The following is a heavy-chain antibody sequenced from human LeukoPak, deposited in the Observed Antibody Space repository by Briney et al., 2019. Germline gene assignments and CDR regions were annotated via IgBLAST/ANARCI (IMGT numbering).Heavy chain of an antibody. D-gene: IGHD2/OR15-2a*01. CDR2: ISWDGATT. J-gene: IGHJ4*02. Sequence: GGSLRLACAASGFTFDDYAMHWVRQAPGRGLEWVSLISWDGATTSYTGSVRGRFTISRDNTKSSLYLQMNSLRAEDTALYYYAKGSILRSCQKQGFDYWGQGTLVTVSS. CDR1: GFTFDDYA. CDR3: AKGSILRSCQKQGFDY. V-gene: IGHV3-43D*04.